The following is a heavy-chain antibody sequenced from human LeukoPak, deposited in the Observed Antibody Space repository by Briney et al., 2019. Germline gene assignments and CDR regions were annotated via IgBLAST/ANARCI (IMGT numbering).Heavy chain of an antibody. V-gene: IGHV4-59*01. D-gene: IGHD2-2*01. CDR2: IYYSGRT. CDR3: AREGGGSTSGYWFDP. CDR1: GGSISSYS. Sequence: SETLSLTCSGSGGSISSYSWSWIRQRPGQGLEWIGYIYYSGRTNYNTSLKSRVTISVDTSKNQFSLKLSSVTAADTAVYYCAREGGGSTSGYWFDPWGQGTLVTVSS. J-gene: IGHJ5*02.